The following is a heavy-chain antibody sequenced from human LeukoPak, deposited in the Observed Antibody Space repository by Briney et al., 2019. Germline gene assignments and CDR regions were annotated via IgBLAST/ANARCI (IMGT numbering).Heavy chain of an antibody. D-gene: IGHD3/OR15-3a*01. CDR3: ARQTGSGLFTLP. V-gene: IGHV4-59*08. J-gene: IGHJ4*02. CDR2: IYYSGST. Sequence: SETLSLTCTVSGGSISSYYWSWIRQPPGKGLEWIGYIYYSGSTNYNPSLKSRVTISVDTSKNQISLRLTSVTAADTAMYYCARQTGSGLFTLPGGQGTLVTVSS. CDR1: GGSISSYY.